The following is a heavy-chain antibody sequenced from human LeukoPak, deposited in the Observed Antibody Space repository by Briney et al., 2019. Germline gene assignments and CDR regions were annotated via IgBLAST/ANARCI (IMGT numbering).Heavy chain of an antibody. V-gene: IGHV3-30*18. CDR1: GFTSGSYG. D-gene: IGHD4-17*01. J-gene: IGHJ5*02. CDR2: ISYDGSNK. CDR3: AKDRHDYGDYIQPPFDP. Sequence: GGSLRLSCAASGFTSGSYGMHWVRQAPGKGLEWVAVISYDGSNKYYADSVKGRFTISRDNSKNTLYLQMNSLRAEDTAVYYCAKDRHDYGDYIQPPFDPWGQGTLVTVSS.